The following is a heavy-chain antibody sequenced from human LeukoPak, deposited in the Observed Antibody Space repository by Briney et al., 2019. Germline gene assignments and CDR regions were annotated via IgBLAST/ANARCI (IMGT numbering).Heavy chain of an antibody. D-gene: IGHD2-15*01. CDR3: ARSVAATLYYYYYYYMDV. CDR1: GYTFTSYD. V-gene: IGHV1-8*01. Sequence: ASVKVSCKASGYTFTSYDINWVRQATGQGLEWMGWMNPNSGNTGYAQKFQGRVTMTRNTSISTAYMELSSLRSEDTAVYYCARSVAATLYYYYYYYMDVWGKGTTVTISS. J-gene: IGHJ6*03. CDR2: MNPNSGNT.